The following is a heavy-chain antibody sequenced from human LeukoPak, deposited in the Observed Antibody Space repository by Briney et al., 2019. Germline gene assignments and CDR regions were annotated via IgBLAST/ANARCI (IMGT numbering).Heavy chain of an antibody. J-gene: IGHJ4*02. CDR3: ARDHNGDYPKDY. CDR2: ISSSSSYI. Sequence: GGSLRLSCAASGFTFSSYSMNWVRQAPGKGLEWVSSISSSSSYIYYADSVKGRFTISRDNAKNSLYLQMNSLRAEDTAVYYCARDHNGDYPKDYWRQGTLVTVSS. D-gene: IGHD4-17*01. CDR1: GFTFSSYS. V-gene: IGHV3-21*01.